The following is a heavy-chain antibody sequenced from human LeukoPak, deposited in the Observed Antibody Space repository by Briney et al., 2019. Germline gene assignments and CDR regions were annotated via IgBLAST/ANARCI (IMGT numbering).Heavy chain of an antibody. D-gene: IGHD3-3*01. CDR3: AKFWSGYYDAFDI. J-gene: IGHJ3*02. V-gene: IGHV3-23*01. CDR2: ISGSGGST. CDR1: GFTFSSYA. Sequence: GGSLRLSCAASGFTFSSYAMSWVRQAPEKGLEWVSAISGSGGSTYYADSVKGRFTISRDNSKNTLYLQMNSLRAEDTAVYYCAKFWSGYYDAFDIWGQGTMVTVSS.